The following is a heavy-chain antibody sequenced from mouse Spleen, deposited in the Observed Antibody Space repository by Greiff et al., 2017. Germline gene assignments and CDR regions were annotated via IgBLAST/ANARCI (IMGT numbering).Heavy chain of an antibody. D-gene: IGHD1-1*01. CDR1: GLSLSTSGMG. V-gene: IGHV8-12*01. CDR2: IYWDDDK. CDR3: ARSFYGSSRYWYFDV. J-gene: IGHJ1*03. Sequence: QVTLKVSGPGILQASQTLSLTCSFSGLSLSTSGMGVSWIRQPSGKGLEWLAHIYWDDDKRYNPSLKSRLTISKDTSRNQVFLKITSVDTADTATYYCARSFYGSSRYWYFDVWGTGTTVTVSS.